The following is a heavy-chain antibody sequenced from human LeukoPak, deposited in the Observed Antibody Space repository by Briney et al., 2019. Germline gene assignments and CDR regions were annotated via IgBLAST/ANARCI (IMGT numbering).Heavy chain of an antibody. V-gene: IGHV3-23*01. CDR3: AKEAAPAYYYYYYMDV. J-gene: IGHJ6*03. Sequence: GGTLRLSCAASGFTFSSYGMSWVRQAPGKGLEWVSAISGSGGSTYYADSVKGRFTISRDNSKNTLYLQMNSLRAEDTAVYYCAKEAAPAYYYYYYMDVWGKGTTVTISS. D-gene: IGHD2-15*01. CDR1: GFTFSSYG. CDR2: ISGSGGST.